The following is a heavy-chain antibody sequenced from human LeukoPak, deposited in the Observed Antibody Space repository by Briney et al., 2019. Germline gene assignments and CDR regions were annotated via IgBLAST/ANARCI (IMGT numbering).Heavy chain of an antibody. V-gene: IGHV4-39*07. CDR1: GGSISSTSYY. D-gene: IGHD6-13*01. J-gene: IGHJ6*02. CDR3: ARDEGRIAAAGDYGMDV. CDR2: IYYTGNT. Sequence: SETLSLTCTVSGGSISSTSYYWGWIRQPPGKGLECIGNIYYTGNTYYNPSLKSRVTISVDTSKNQFSLKLSSVTAADTAVYYCARDEGRIAAAGDYGMDVWGQGTTVTVSS.